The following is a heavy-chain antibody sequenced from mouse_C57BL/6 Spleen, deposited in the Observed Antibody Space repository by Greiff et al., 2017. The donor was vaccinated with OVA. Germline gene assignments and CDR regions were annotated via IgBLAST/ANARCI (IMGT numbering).Heavy chain of an antibody. CDR1: GYTFTDYN. Sequence: VQLQQSGPELVKPGASVKLPCKASGYTFTDYNMDWVKQSHGKSLEWIGDINPNNGGTTYNQKFKGKATLTVDKSSSTAYMELRSLTSEDTAVYYCARGGITTVDYAMDYWGQGTSVTVSS. CDR3: ARGGITTVDYAMDY. D-gene: IGHD1-1*01. V-gene: IGHV1-18*01. J-gene: IGHJ4*01. CDR2: INPNNGGT.